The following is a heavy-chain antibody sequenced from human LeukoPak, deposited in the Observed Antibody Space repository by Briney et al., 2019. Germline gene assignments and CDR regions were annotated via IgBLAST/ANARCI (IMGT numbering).Heavy chain of an antibody. J-gene: IGHJ4*02. CDR2: ISGGGYTT. CDR1: GFTFSNYA. CDR3: AKDFVVVPGNVNYFDY. Sequence: PGGSLRLSCAISGFTFSNYAMTWVRQAPGKGLEWVSAISGGGYTTYYADSVKGRFTISRDNSKNTLYVQMKSLRAEDTAVYYCAKDFVVVPGNVNYFDYWGQGTLVTVSS. D-gene: IGHD2-21*01. V-gene: IGHV3-23*01.